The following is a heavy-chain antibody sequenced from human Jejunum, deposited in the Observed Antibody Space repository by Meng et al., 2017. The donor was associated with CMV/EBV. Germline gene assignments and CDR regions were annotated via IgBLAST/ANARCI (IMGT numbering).Heavy chain of an antibody. Sequence: GGSMGSSGNHWGWIRQPPGKGLEWIGSFYDSGRTHHNPALKSRVTISLDSSKKQFFLNVRSVTAADTAVYSCARSAPYVYSSPGVWGQGTTVTVSS. CDR2: FYDSGRT. V-gene: IGHV4-39*01. J-gene: IGHJ6*02. CDR3: ARSAPYVYSSPGV. CDR1: GGSMGSSGNH. D-gene: IGHD6-19*01.